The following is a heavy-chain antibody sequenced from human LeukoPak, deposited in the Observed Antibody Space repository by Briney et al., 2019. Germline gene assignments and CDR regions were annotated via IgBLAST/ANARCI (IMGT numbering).Heavy chain of an antibody. V-gene: IGHV4/OR15-8*02. J-gene: IGHJ4*02. CDR2: ISLSGQT. D-gene: IGHD2-15*01. CDR3: AKILQYECSGGTCFLTY. Sequence: SETLSLTCGVSGVAIRSTNWWSCVRQPPGQGLEWIGEISLSGQTNFNPSLNGRVTMSLDESRNQLSLKLTPVTAADTALYYCAKILQYECSGGTCFLTYWGQGTLVTVSS. CDR1: GVAIRSTNW.